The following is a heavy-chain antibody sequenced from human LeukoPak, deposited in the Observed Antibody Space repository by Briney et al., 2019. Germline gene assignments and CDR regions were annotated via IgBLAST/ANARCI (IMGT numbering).Heavy chain of an antibody. CDR2: IIPIFDTA. CDR3: ARDLLGSHTSYSSGAWDY. CDR1: GGTPSNYA. V-gene: IGHV1-69*13. D-gene: IGHD3-9*01. Sequence: SVKVSCKASGGTPSNYAISWVRQAPGQGLEWMGGIIPIFDTADSAQKFQGRLTITADESTSTAYMELSSLRAEDTAVYYCARDLLGSHTSYSSGAWDYWGQGTLVTVSS. J-gene: IGHJ4*02.